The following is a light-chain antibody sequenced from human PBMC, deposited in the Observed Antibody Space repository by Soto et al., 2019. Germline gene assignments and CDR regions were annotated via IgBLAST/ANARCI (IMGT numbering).Light chain of an antibody. V-gene: IGKV3-15*01. J-gene: IGKJ2*01. CDR2: GAS. Sequence: VMTQSPGTLSVSPGERATLSCRASESVTTNLAWYQQKPGQAPRLLIYGASTRATGVPVRFSGSGSGTDFTLTISSLQSEDFAIYYCQQYETWPPFTFGQGT. CDR3: QQYETWPPFT. CDR1: ESVTTN.